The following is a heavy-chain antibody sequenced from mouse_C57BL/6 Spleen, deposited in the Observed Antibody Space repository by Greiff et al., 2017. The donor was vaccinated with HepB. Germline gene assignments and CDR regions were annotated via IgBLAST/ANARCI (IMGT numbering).Heavy chain of an antibody. Sequence: QVQLQQPGAELVKPGASVKLSCKASGYTFTEYTIHWVKQRSGQGLEWIGWFYPGSGSIKYNEKFKDKATLTADKSSSTVYMELSRLTSEDSAVYFCARHEEGNYSKGDYAMDYWGQGTSVTVSS. CDR2: FYPGSGSI. D-gene: IGHD2-5*01. J-gene: IGHJ4*01. V-gene: IGHV1-62-2*01. CDR3: ARHEEGNYSKGDYAMDY. CDR1: GYTFTEYT.